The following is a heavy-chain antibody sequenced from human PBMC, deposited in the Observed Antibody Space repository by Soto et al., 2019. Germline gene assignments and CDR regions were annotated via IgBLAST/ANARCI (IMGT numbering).Heavy chain of an antibody. V-gene: IGHV1-58*02. J-gene: IGHJ3*02. CDR2: IVVGSGNT. CDR3: AADRPSSGWDDAFDI. Sequence: SVKVSCKASGFTFTSSAMQWVRQARGQRLEWIGWIVVGSGNTNYAQKFQERVTITRDMSTSTAYMELSSLRSEDTAVYYCAADRPSSGWDDAFDIWGQGTMVTVSS. D-gene: IGHD6-19*01. CDR1: GFTFTSSA.